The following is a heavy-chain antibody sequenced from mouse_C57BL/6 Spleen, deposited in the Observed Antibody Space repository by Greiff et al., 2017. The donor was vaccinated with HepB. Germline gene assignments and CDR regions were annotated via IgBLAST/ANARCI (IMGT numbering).Heavy chain of an antibody. CDR3: ARSVYALDY. Sequence: QVHVKQSGPELVKPGASVKISCKASGYAFSSSWMNWVKQRPGKGLEWIGRIYPGDGDTNYNGKFKGKATLTADKSSSTASMQLSSLTTEESAVYFCARSVYALDYWGQGTSVTVSS. CDR1: GYAFSSSW. V-gene: IGHV1-82*01. CDR2: IYPGDGDT. J-gene: IGHJ4*01.